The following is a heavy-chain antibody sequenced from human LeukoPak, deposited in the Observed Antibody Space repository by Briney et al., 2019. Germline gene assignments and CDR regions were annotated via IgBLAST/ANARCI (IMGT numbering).Heavy chain of an antibody. CDR2: ISYDGSNK. J-gene: IGHJ4*02. Sequence: GGSLRLSCAASGFTFSSYGMHWVRQAPGKGLEWVAVISYDGSNKYYADSVKGRFTISRDNAKNSLYLQMNSLRAEDTAVYYCAAWGAMASFDYWGQGTLVTVSS. V-gene: IGHV3-33*05. CDR1: GFTFSSYG. D-gene: IGHD3-16*01. CDR3: AAWGAMASFDY.